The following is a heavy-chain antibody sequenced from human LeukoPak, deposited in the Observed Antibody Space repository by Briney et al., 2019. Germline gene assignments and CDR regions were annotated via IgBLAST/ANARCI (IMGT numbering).Heavy chain of an antibody. V-gene: IGHV3-21*01. CDR3: ARDLGDGDDGL. Sequence: GGSLRLSCAASGFTLSNYSMNWVRQAPGKGLEWVAFISSSSSYIFYADSLKGRFTISRDNAKNSLYLQMNSLRADDKAVYYCARDLGDGDDGLWGQGTLVTVSS. D-gene: IGHD4-17*01. CDR1: GFTLSNYS. CDR2: ISSSSSYI. J-gene: IGHJ4*02.